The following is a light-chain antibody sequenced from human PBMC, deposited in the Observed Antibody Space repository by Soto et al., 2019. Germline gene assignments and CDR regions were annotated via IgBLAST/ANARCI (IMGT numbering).Light chain of an antibody. V-gene: IGKV3D-20*02. J-gene: IGKJ1*01. CDR1: QSVSSSN. CDR3: QQRSNWQT. Sequence: EFVLTQSPGTLSLSPGERATLSGRASQSVSSSNLAWYQQKPGQAPRLLIYDASNRATGIPARFSGSGSGTDFTLTISSLEPEDFAVYYCQQRSNWQTFGQGTKVDIK. CDR2: DAS.